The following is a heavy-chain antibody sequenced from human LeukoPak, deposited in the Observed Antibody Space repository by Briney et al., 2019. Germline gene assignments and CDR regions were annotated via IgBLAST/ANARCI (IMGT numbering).Heavy chain of an antibody. CDR1: EFTFSSYA. J-gene: IGHJ4*02. D-gene: IGHD1-14*01. Sequence: PGGSLRLSCAASEFTFSSYAMHWVRQAPGKGLEWVAVISYDGSNKYYADSVKGRFTISRDNSKNTLYLQMNSLRAEDTAVYYCARDRGNHFDYWGQGTLVTVSS. CDR3: ARDRGNHFDY. CDR2: ISYDGSNK. V-gene: IGHV3-30*04.